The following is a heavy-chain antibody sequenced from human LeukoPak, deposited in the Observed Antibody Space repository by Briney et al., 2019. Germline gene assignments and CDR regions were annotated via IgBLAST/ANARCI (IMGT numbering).Heavy chain of an antibody. J-gene: IGHJ4*02. CDR1: GLNFKNYD. V-gene: IGHV3-23*01. CDR3: LTTGGNPLNYFDY. D-gene: IGHD1-14*01. Sequence: GGSLRLSCAVSGLNFKNYDMSWVRQAPGKGLEWVSFISASGSRTDYRDSVRGRFTISRDNSRRTLNLQMTRLTDEDTASYYCLTTGGNPLNYFDYWGQGTMVAVSS. CDR2: ISASGSRT.